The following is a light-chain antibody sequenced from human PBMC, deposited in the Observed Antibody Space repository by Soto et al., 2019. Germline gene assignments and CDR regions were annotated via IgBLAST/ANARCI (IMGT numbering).Light chain of an antibody. CDR2: DSS. J-gene: IGKJ1*01. CDR1: QSVSNNY. V-gene: IGKV3-20*01. CDR3: QQYDISPWT. Sequence: EIVLTQSPATLSGSPVEIANLYCXXSQSVSNNYLAWYQQKPGQAPRLLIYDSSTRATGFPDRFSGSGSGTDFTLTIIRLEPEDFAVYYCQQYDISPWTFGQGTKVDIK.